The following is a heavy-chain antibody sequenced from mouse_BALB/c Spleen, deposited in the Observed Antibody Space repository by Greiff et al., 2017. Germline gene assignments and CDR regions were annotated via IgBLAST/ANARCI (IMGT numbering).Heavy chain of an antibody. Sequence: VKLEESGPGLVAPSQSLSITCTVSGFSLTSYGVHWVRQPPGKGLEWLGVIWAGGSTNYNSALMSRLSISKDNSKSQVFLKMNSLQTDDTAMYYCARVRDGNSFYAMDYWGQGTSVTVSS. J-gene: IGHJ4*01. V-gene: IGHV2-9*02. CDR3: ARVRDGNSFYAMDY. CDR1: GFSLTSYG. CDR2: IWAGGST. D-gene: IGHD2-1*01.